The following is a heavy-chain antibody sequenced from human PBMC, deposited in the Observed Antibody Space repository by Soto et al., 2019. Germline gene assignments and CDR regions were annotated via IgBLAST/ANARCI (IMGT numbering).Heavy chain of an antibody. CDR2: ISADGART. CDR1: GFTFSNAW. J-gene: IGHJ4*02. CDR3: AQNFDY. Sequence: GGSLRLSCAASGFTFSNAWMSWVRQAPGKGLEWVSEISADGARTYYADSVKGRLTVSRDNSKNTVYLQMNSLRAEDTAVYYCAQNFDYWGQGTLVTVSS. V-gene: IGHV3-23*01.